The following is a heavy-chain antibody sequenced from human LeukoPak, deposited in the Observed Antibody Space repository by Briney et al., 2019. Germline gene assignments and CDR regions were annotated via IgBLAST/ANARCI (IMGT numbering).Heavy chain of an antibody. CDR3: AKELDTAMVTSHQYYGMDV. D-gene: IGHD5-18*01. J-gene: IGHJ6*02. CDR1: GFTFSSYG. V-gene: IGHV3-30*18. CDR2: ISYDGSNK. Sequence: PGGSLRLSCAASGFTFSSYGMHWVRQAPGKGLEWVAVISYDGSNKYYADSVKGRFTISRDNAKNSLYLQMNSLRAEDTALYYCAKELDTAMVTSHQYYGMDVWGQGTTVTVSS.